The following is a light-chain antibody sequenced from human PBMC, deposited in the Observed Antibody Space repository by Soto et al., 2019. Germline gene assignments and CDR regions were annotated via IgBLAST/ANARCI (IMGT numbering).Light chain of an antibody. CDR2: FGS. CDR1: KSLLYNNTYNY. Sequence: EIVMTQSPLTLPVTPAAPASISCRSSKSLLYNNTYNYLDWYVQKPGQSPQLLIYFGSNRAPGVPDRFSGSGSGTDFTLKINRVEAEDVGTYYCMQALQSLTFGQGTRLEIK. V-gene: IGKV2-28*01. J-gene: IGKJ5*01. CDR3: MQALQSLT.